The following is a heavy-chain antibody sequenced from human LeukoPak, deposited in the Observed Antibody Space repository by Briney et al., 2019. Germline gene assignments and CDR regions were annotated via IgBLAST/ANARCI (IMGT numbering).Heavy chain of an antibody. Sequence: GGSLRLSCAASGFTFSSYSMNWVRQAPGKGLEWVSSISSSSSYIYYADSVKGRFTISRDNAKNSLYLQMNSLRAEDTALYYCAKGSTPAASYYYYGMDVWGQGTTVTVSS. CDR1: GFTFSSYS. CDR3: AKGSTPAASYYYYGMDV. J-gene: IGHJ6*02. D-gene: IGHD2-2*01. CDR2: ISSSSSYI. V-gene: IGHV3-21*04.